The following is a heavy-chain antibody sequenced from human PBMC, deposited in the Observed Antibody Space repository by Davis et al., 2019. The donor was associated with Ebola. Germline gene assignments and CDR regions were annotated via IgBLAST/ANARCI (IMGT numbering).Heavy chain of an antibody. V-gene: IGHV3-23*01. J-gene: IGHJ4*02. CDR1: GFTFSDYA. Sequence: PGGSLRLSCAASGFTFSDYAMTWVRQAPGTGLEWVSAISPSGGKTCHADSVKGRFTISRDNSKSTLYLQMNRLRADDTAAYYCARTYYSGTGTYYQPDYWGQGTLVTVSS. D-gene: IGHD3-10*01. CDR3: ARTYYSGTGTYYQPDY. CDR2: ISPSGGKT.